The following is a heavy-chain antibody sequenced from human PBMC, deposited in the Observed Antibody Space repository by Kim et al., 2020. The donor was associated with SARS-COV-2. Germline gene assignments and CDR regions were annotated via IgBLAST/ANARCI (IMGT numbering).Heavy chain of an antibody. J-gene: IGHJ6*02. V-gene: IGHV3-33*06. D-gene: IGHD5-18*01. Sequence: GGSLRLSCAASGFTFSSYGMHWVRQAPGKGLEWVAVIWYDGSNKYYADSVKGRFTISRDNSKNTLYLQMNSLRAEDTAVYYCAKDTYSHYYYYGMDVWGQGTTVTVSS. CDR2: IWYDGSNK. CDR3: AKDTYSHYYYYGMDV. CDR1: GFTFSSYG.